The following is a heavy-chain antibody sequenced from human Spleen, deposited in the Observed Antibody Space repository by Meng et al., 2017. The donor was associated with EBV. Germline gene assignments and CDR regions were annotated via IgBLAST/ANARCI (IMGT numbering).Heavy chain of an antibody. Sequence: PPSTPALPRAVCPGSFSSPNWGSVFRPPPGKGLEWLGQTHHTGSINYSPSLKSRVTISVDKSKNRFSLKVNSVTPSDTAVHYCARYNNTWHGIPNWFGPWGQGTLVTVSS. CDR3: ARYNNTWHGIPNWFGP. CDR1: PGSFSSPNW. D-gene: IGHD2/OR15-2a*01. V-gene: IGHV4-4*03. CDR2: THHTGSI. J-gene: IGHJ5*02.